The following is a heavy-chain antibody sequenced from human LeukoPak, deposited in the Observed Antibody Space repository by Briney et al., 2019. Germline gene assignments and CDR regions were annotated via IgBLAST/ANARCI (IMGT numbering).Heavy chain of an antibody. CDR2: ISGGGGNT. J-gene: IGHJ3*02. V-gene: IGHV3-23*01. CDR1: GFTFSSYA. Sequence: PGGSLRLSCAASGFTFSSYAMSWVRQAPGKGPEWVSAISGGGGNTYYADSVKGRFTISRDNSKNTLYLQMNSLRAEDTAVYYCGKNRYSGSLSPFDIWGQGTMVTVSS. CDR3: GKNRYSGSLSPFDI. D-gene: IGHD1-26*01.